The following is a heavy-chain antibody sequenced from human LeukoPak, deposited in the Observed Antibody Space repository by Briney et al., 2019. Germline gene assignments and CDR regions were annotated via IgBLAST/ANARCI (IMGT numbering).Heavy chain of an antibody. CDR2: IYPGDSDT. CDR1: GYSFTSYW. Sequence: GESLKISCEASGYSFTSYWIGWVRQMPGKGLEWMGIIYPGDSDTRYSPSFQGQVTISADKSISTAYLQWSSLKASDTAMYYCARLGATPIDAFDIWGQGTMVTVSS. V-gene: IGHV5-51*01. J-gene: IGHJ3*02. CDR3: ARLGATPIDAFDI. D-gene: IGHD1-26*01.